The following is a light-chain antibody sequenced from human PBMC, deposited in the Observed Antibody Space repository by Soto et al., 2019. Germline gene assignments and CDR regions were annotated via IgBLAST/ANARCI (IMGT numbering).Light chain of an antibody. Sequence: EIVLTQSPATPSLPPGERATLSCRASQSVRSSYLAWYQQKPGQAPRLLIYGASSRATGIPDRFTGSGSGTDFTLTISRLEPEDFAVYYCQHYDSLSFGQGTRLEIK. CDR1: QSVRSSY. CDR2: GAS. CDR3: QHYDSLS. V-gene: IGKV3-20*01. J-gene: IGKJ5*01.